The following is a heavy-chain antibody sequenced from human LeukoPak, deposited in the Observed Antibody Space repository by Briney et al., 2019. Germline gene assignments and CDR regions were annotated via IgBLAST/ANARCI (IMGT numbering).Heavy chain of an antibody. J-gene: IGHJ4*02. V-gene: IGHV3-74*01. CDR2: INSDGSST. Sequence: GGSLRLSCAASGFTFSYYWMHWVRQAPGKGLVWVSRINSDGSSTSYADSVKGRFTISRDNAKNTLYLQMNSLRAEDTAVYYCAGPNDYSSGWYGHWGQGTLVTVSS. D-gene: IGHD6-19*01. CDR1: GFTFSYYW. CDR3: AGPNDYSSGWYGH.